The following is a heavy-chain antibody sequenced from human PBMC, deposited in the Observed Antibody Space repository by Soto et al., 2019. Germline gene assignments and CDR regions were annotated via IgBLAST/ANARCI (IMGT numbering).Heavy chain of an antibody. CDR1: EGTFSAYT. D-gene: IGHD2-21*01. J-gene: IGHJ6*03. V-gene: IGHV1-69*08. CDR3: AILVLFPSSHFYFMDV. Sequence: QGQLVQSGAEVKKPGSSVKVSCTASEGTFSAYTINWVRQAPGQRLEWMARIIPKHGTATYSEKFQGRAATPADRSTNTAYLELSSLRSDDTAVSYCAILVLFPSSHFYFMDVWGKGTTVTVSS. CDR2: IIPKHGTA.